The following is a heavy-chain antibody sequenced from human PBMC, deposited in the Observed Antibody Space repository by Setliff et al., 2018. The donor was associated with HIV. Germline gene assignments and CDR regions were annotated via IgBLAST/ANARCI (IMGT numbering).Heavy chain of an antibody. CDR3: TRGGSMTTLTT. CDR2: IYYNVNN. D-gene: IGHD4-4*01. V-gene: IGHV4-61*08. J-gene: IGHJ4*02. CDR1: GGSISSGGYY. Sequence: PSETLSLTCSVSGGSISSGGYYWSWIRQPPGKGLEWIGFIYYNVNNNYNPSLKSRVSISVDTSKNQFSLRLSSVTAADTAVYYCTRGGSMTTLTTWGQGTLVTVSS.